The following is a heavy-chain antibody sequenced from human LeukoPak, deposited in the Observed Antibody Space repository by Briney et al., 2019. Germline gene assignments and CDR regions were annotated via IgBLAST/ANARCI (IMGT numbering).Heavy chain of an antibody. CDR3: AKVTYGSGTYGAFDS. Sequence: GGSLRLSCAASGYTFNNYGMSWVRQAPGKGLEWVSFISSDSNYIYYADSVQGRFTISRDNAKNSVFLQMNSLRAEDTAVYYCAKVTYGSGTYGAFDSWGQGTLVTVSS. J-gene: IGHJ4*02. V-gene: IGHV3-21*01. CDR2: ISSDSNYI. CDR1: GYTFNNYG. D-gene: IGHD3-10*01.